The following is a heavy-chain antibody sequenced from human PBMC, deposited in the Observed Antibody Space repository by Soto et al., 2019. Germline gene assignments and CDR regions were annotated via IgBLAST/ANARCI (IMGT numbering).Heavy chain of an antibody. Sequence: PGGSLRLSCSASGFTFRSYAIHWVRQAPGKGLEYVSALSGDGRSTYYADSVKGRFTVFRDNSKNTLFLQMSSLRVEDTAVYYCAKDYSGYSSSWCDYWGQGTLVTVSS. D-gene: IGHD6-13*01. J-gene: IGHJ4*02. CDR1: GFTFRSYA. CDR2: LSGDGRST. V-gene: IGHV3-64D*06. CDR3: AKDYSGYSSSWCDY.